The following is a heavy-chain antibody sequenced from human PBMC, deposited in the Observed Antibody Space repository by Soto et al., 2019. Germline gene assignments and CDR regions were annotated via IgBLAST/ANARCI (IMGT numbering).Heavy chain of an antibody. V-gene: IGHV3-66*01. CDR2: IYSGGTT. CDR3: ARNGDSSDYRGWFAP. Sequence: EVQLVESGGGLVQPGGSLRLSCAASGFTVSSNYMSWVRQAPGKGLEWVSVIYSGGTTYYADSVKGRFTISRDNSKNTQYLQMNSLRAEDTAVYYCARNGDSSDYRGWFAPWGQGTLVTVSS. D-gene: IGHD3-22*01. J-gene: IGHJ5*02. CDR1: GFTVSSNY.